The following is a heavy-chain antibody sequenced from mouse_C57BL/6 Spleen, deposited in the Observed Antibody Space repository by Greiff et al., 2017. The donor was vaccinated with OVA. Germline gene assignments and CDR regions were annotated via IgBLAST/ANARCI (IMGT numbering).Heavy chain of an antibody. CDR1: GFSLTSYG. CDR3: ARGDYGSSHEDYAMDY. J-gene: IGHJ4*01. Sequence: QVQLKESGPGLVQPSQSLSITCTVSGFSLTSYGVHWVRQSPGKGLEWLGVIWSGGSTDYNAAFISRLSISKDNSKSQVFFKMNSLQADDTAIYYCARGDYGSSHEDYAMDYWGQGTSVTVSS. CDR2: IWSGGST. V-gene: IGHV2-2*01. D-gene: IGHD1-1*01.